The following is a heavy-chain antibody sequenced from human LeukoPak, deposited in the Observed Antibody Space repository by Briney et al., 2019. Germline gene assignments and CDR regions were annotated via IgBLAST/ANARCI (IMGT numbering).Heavy chain of an antibody. Sequence: SETLSLTCTVSGGSISSYYWSWIRQPPRKGLEWIGYIYYSGSTNYNPSLKSRVTISVDTSKNQFSLKLSSVTAADTAVYYCARVAAAGYFDYWGQGTLVTVSS. CDR2: IYYSGST. V-gene: IGHV4-59*01. CDR1: GGSISSYY. D-gene: IGHD6-13*01. CDR3: ARVAAAGYFDY. J-gene: IGHJ4*02.